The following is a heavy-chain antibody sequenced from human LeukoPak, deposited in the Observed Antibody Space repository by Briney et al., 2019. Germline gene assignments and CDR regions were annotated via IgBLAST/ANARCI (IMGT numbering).Heavy chain of an antibody. CDR1: GFTFSSYS. CDR2: ISSGSEYK. Sequence: GGSLRLSCAASGFTFSSYSMNWVRQAPGKGLEWVSSISSGSEYKFYADSVKGRFTISRDNAKASVYLQMNSLRAEDAAVYYCARGLPVMAAPTSPHYWGQGTLVTVSS. D-gene: IGHD6-6*01. J-gene: IGHJ4*02. CDR3: ARGLPVMAAPTSPHY. V-gene: IGHV3-21*01.